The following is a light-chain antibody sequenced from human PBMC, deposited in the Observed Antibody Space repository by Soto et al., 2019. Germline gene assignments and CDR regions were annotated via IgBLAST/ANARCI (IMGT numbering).Light chain of an antibody. CDR2: DVT. J-gene: IGLJ2*01. Sequence: QSVLTQPRSVSGSPGQSVTISCTGTSSDVGGYNYVSWYQQHPGQAPKLMIYDVTKRPSGVPDRFSGSKSGNTASLSISGLQAEDEADYYCCSYGGGYTPLLFGGGTQLTVL. CDR3: CSYGGGYTPLL. V-gene: IGLV2-11*01. CDR1: SSDVGGYNY.